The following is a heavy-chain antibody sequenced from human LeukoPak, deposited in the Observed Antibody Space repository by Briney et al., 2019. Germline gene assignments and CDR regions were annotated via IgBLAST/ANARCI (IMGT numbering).Heavy chain of an antibody. CDR1: GFTFSNYA. J-gene: IGHJ5*02. CDR3: AKDLGPNWFDP. Sequence: GGSLRLSCAASGFTFSNYAMSWVRQAPGKGLEWVSTVSGSNNTHYADSVKGRFTISRDNSKNTLYLQMNSLRAEDTAVYYCAKDLGPNWFDPWGQATLVTVSS. CDR2: VSGSNNT. V-gene: IGHV3-23*01. D-gene: IGHD3-16*01.